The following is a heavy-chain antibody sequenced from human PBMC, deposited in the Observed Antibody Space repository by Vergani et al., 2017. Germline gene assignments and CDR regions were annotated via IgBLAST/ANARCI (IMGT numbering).Heavy chain of an antibody. CDR1: GGSISSYY. J-gene: IGHJ6*02. CDR3: ARGTYYYGMDV. CDR2: IYYGGST. Sequence: QVQLQESGPGLVKPSETLSLTCTVSGGSISSYYWSWIRQPPGQGLEWIGYIYYGGSTNYNPSLKSRVTISVDTSKNQFSLKLSSVTAADTAVYYCARGTYYYGMDVWGQGTTVTVSS. V-gene: IGHV4-59*01.